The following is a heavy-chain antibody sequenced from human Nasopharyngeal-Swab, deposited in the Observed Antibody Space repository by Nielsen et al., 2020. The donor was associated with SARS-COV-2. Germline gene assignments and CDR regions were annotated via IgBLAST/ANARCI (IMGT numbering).Heavy chain of an antibody. CDR2: INHSGST. Sequence: WIRQPPGKGLEWIGEINHSGSTNYNPSLKSRVTISVDTSKNQFSLKLSSVTAADKAVYYCARGHRRTTVTNYWYFDLWGRGTLVTVSS. V-gene: IGHV4-34*01. D-gene: IGHD4-17*01. CDR3: ARGHRRTTVTNYWYFDL. J-gene: IGHJ2*01.